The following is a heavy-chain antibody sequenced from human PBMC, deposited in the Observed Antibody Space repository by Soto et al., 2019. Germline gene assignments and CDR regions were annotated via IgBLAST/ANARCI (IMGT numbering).Heavy chain of an antibody. Sequence: WETLSLTCAVYGGSFSGYYWSWIRQPPGKGLEWIGEINHSGSTNYNPSLKSRVTISVDTSKNQFSLKLSSVTAADTAVYYCARGETGTYYYYYYGMDVWGQGTTVTVSS. J-gene: IGHJ6*02. D-gene: IGHD1-7*01. V-gene: IGHV4-34*01. CDR2: INHSGST. CDR3: ARGETGTYYYYYYGMDV. CDR1: GGSFSGYY.